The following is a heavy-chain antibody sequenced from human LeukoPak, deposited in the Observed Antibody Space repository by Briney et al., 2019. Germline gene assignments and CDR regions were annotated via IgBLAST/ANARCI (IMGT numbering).Heavy chain of an antibody. CDR1: GFTFSSYS. CDR3: ARDRGFYYDQFDL. Sequence: GGSLRLSCAASGFTFSSYSMDWVRQAPGKGLEWVAYISTSGSTIHYSDSVKGRFTISRGNAKNSLCLQMNSLRDEDTAVYYCARDRGFYYDQFDLWGPGTVVTVSS. CDR2: ISTSGSTI. J-gene: IGHJ5*02. D-gene: IGHD3-16*01. V-gene: IGHV3-48*02.